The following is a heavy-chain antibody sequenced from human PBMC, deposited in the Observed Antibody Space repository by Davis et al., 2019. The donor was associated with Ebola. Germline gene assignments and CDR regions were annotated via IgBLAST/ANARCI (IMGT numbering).Heavy chain of an antibody. Sequence: SQTLSLTCAVYGGSFSDYYWSWIRQPPGKGLEWIGYIAYTGNTIYNPSLKSRVTISGDTSKKQFSLRLNSVTAADTAVYYCARGGLVPAALYLWGQGTMVTVSS. CDR2: IAYTGNT. CDR1: GGSFSDYY. J-gene: IGHJ3*01. D-gene: IGHD2-2*01. CDR3: ARGGLVPAALYL. V-gene: IGHV4-59*01.